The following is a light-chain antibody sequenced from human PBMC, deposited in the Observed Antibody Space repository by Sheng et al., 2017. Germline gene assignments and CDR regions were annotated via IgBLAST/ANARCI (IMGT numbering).Light chain of an antibody. J-gene: IGKJ2*01. CDR1: QSISTW. Sequence: DILMTQSPSTLSAFVGDRVTITCRANQSISTWLAWFHQKLGKAPNLLIYKATNLQPGVPSRFSGGGSGTEFSLTISSLQPEDLGTYYCLQYDNYSYXFGQGTKLQIK. CDR3: LQYDNYSYX. V-gene: IGKV1-5*03. CDR2: KAT.